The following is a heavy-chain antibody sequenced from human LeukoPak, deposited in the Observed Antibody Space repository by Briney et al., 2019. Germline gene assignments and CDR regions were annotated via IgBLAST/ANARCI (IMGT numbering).Heavy chain of an antibody. D-gene: IGHD5-18*01. V-gene: IGHV4-31*03. CDR1: GGSISSGGYY. J-gene: IGHJ6*03. CDR3: ARGPWIQLWMSANYYYYYMDV. CDR2: IYYSGST. Sequence: SQTLSLTCTVSGGSISSGGYYWSWLRQHPGKGLEWIGYIYYSGSTYYNPSLKSRVTISVDTSKNQFSLKLSSVTAADTAVYYCARGPWIQLWMSANYYYYYMDVWGKGTTVTVSS.